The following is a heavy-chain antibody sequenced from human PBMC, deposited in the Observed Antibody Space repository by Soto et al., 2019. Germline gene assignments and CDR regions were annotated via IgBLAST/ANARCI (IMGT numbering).Heavy chain of an antibody. CDR2: AYYSGST. CDR3: ARDRSTYGGGGTGEVKENWFDP. J-gene: IGHJ5*02. V-gene: IGHV4-59*01. CDR1: GGSLSHYY. Sequence: LSLTCTVSGGSLSHYYWSWIRQSPGKGLEWIGYAYYSGSTDYNPSLKSRVTMSVDTSKNQVSLKLNSVTTADTAVYYCARDRSTYGGGGTGEVKENWFDPWGPGTLVTVS. D-gene: IGHD2-8*01.